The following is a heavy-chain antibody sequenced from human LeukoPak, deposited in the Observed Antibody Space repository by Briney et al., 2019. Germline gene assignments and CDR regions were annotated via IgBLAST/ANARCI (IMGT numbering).Heavy chain of an antibody. CDR3: ARQSSRSSFDY. D-gene: IGHD6-6*01. J-gene: IGHJ4*02. CDR1: GYSFTSYW. CDR2: IYPGDSDT. V-gene: IGHV5-51*01. Sequence: GESLKISCKGSGYSFTSYWIGWVRQMPGKGLEWMGIIYPGDSDTRYSPSFQGQVTFSADKSIGTAYLQWSGLKASDTAMYYCARQSSRSSFDYWGQGTLVTVSS.